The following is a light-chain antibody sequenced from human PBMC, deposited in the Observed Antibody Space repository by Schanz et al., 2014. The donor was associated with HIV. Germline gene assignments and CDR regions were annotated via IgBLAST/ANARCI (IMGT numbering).Light chain of an antibody. J-gene: IGLJ1*01. V-gene: IGLV1-47*01. Sequence: QSVLTQPPSASGTPGQRVTISCSGNSSNIGSNFVYWYQQFPGTAPKRLIYRNDQRPSGVPDRFSGSKSGNTASLTVSGLQAEDEADYYCLSYDKSPSGPYVFGTGTKVTVL. CDR2: RND. CDR1: SSNIGSNF. CDR3: LSYDKSPSGPYV.